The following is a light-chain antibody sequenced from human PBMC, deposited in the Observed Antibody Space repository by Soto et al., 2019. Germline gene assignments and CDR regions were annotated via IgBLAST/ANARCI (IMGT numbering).Light chain of an antibody. CDR1: QSITTW. V-gene: IGKV1-5*01. Sequence: DIQMTQSPSTVSAYVGDSVTITCRASQSITTWLAWYQQRPGKAPKLLIYDVSSLQSGVPSRFSGSGSGTEFTLTISSLQPDDVATYYCQQYENLPITFGQGTRLEIK. J-gene: IGKJ5*01. CDR2: DVS. CDR3: QQYENLPIT.